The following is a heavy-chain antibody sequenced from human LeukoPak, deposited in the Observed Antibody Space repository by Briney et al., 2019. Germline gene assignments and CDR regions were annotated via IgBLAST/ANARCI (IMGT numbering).Heavy chain of an antibody. CDR1: GFTFSNYA. CDR3: AKSGYNRFDY. CDR2: ISGSDGST. J-gene: IGHJ4*02. V-gene: IGHV3-23*01. Sequence: GGSLRLSCAASGFTFSNYAMSWVRQAPGKGLEWVSAISGSDGSTNYADSVKGRFTISRDNSKNTLYLQMISLRAEDTAVYYCAKSGYNRFDYWGQGTLVTVSS. D-gene: IGHD5-24*01.